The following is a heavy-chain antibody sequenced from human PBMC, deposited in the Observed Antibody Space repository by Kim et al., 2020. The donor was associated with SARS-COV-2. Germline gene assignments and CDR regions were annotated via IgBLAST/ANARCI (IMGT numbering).Heavy chain of an antibody. D-gene: IGHD5-12*01. CDR2: IYYSGST. Sequence: SETLSLTCTVSGGSISSSSYYWGWIRQPPGKGLEWIGSIYYSGSTYYNPSLKSRVTISVDTSKNQFSLKLSSVTAADTAVYYCASRDGYNGVDLDYWGQGTLVTVSS. V-gene: IGHV4-39*01. CDR3: ASRDGYNGVDLDY. CDR1: GGSISSSSYY. J-gene: IGHJ4*02.